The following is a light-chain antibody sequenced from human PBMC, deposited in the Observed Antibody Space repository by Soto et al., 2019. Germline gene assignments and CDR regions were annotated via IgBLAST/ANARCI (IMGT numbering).Light chain of an antibody. V-gene: IGKV3-15*01. J-gene: IGKJ3*01. CDR2: GAY. CDR3: QQYNDWPPIT. Sequence: VMTQSPPPLSVSPGERATLSCRASQSVSTDLAWYQKKPGQAPRLLIYGAYTRATDVPARFSGGGSGTEFTLTISSLHSEDVAIYYCQQYNDWPPITFGPGTKVDIK. CDR1: QSVSTD.